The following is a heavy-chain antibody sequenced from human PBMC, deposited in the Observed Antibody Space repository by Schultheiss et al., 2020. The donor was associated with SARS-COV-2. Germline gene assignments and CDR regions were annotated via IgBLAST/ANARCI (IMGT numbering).Heavy chain of an antibody. Sequence: GGSLRLSCVASGFTFSSYGMHWVRQATGKGLEWVSAIGTAGDPYYPGPVKGRFTISRDNAKNTLYLQMNSLRAEDTAVYYCARGLLWFGELLFSYYYYGMDVWGQGTTVTVSS. CDR1: GFTFSSYG. CDR3: ARGLLWFGELLFSYYYYGMDV. CDR2: IGTAGDP. V-gene: IGHV3-13*05. D-gene: IGHD3-10*01. J-gene: IGHJ6*02.